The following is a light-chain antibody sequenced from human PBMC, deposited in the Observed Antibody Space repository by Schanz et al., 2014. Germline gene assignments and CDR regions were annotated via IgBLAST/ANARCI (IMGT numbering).Light chain of an antibody. CDR1: QSVSSK. Sequence: EIVMTQSPATLSVSPGESATLSCRASQSVSSKLAWYQQKPGQAPRLLIYGASTRATGIPDRFSGSGSGADFTLTISRLEPEDFAVYYCQQYHGSPITFGQGTRLEIK. J-gene: IGKJ5*01. V-gene: IGKV3-15*01. CDR3: QQYHGSPIT. CDR2: GAS.